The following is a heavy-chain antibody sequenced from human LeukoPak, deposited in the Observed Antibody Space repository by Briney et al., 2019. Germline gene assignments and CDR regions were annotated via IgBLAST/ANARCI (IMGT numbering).Heavy chain of an antibody. J-gene: IGHJ6*03. CDR1: GFTFSSYS. V-gene: IGHV3-21*01. D-gene: IGHD2-2*01. Sequence: GGSLRLSCAASGFTFSSYSMNWVRQAPGKGLEWVSSISSSSSYIYYADSVKGRFTISRDNAKNSPYLQMNSLRAEDTAVYYCARDGRVVPAAIGGYYYYMDVWGKGTTVTVSS. CDR2: ISSSSSYI. CDR3: ARDGRVVPAAIGGYYYYMDV.